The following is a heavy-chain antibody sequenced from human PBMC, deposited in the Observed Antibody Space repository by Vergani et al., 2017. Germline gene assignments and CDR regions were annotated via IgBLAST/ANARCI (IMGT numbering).Heavy chain of an antibody. J-gene: IGHJ3*02. Sequence: QVQLVESGGGLVQPGGSLRLSCAASGFTFSSYWMSWVRQAPGKGLEWVAFIRYDGSNKYYADSVKGRFTISRDNSKNTLYLQMNSLRAEDTAVYYCAKGLNWNDDLVFDIWGQGTMVTVSS. CDR2: IRYDGSNK. CDR1: GFTFSSYW. CDR3: AKGLNWNDDLVFDI. D-gene: IGHD1-20*01. V-gene: IGHV3-30*02.